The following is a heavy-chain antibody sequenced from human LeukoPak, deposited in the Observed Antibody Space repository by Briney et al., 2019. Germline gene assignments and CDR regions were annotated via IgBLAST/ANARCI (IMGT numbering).Heavy chain of an antibody. CDR1: GGSISSYY. D-gene: IGHD2-15*01. J-gene: IGHJ3*02. CDR3: AIVGFWPRDAFDI. Sequence: PSETLSLTCTVSGGSISSYYWSWIRQPPGKGLEWIGYIYYSGSTNYNPSLKSRVTISVDTFKNQFSLKLSSVTAADTAVYYCAIVGFWPRDAFDIWGQGTMVTVSS. V-gene: IGHV4-59*01. CDR2: IYYSGST.